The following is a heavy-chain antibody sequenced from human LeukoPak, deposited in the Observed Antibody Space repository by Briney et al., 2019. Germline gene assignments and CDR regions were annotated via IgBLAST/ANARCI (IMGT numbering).Heavy chain of an antibody. J-gene: IGHJ4*02. CDR1: GFTFSSYA. CDR3: ARAGSIRFDY. Sequence: GGSLRLSCAASGFTFSSYAMSWVRQAPGKGLEWVSGISGSGGGTYYADSVKGRFTISRDDSKNTMYLQMNSLRAEDTAVYYCARAGSIRFDYWGQGTLVTVSS. CDR2: ISGSGGGT. V-gene: IGHV3-23*01. D-gene: IGHD1-26*01.